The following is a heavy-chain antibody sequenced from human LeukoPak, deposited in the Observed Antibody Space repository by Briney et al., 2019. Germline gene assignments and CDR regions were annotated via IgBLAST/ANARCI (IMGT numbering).Heavy chain of an antibody. V-gene: IGHV3-21*01. J-gene: IGHJ4*02. Sequence: GGSLRLPCAASGFTFSTHIMSWVRQSPGKGREGVSSIRSGGSHIYYADSMQGRLPISRDNAKNYLFLQMNSLRVEDTALYYCARDFRTQLDGYSPPYHFDYWRQGALVSVSS. CDR1: GFTFSTHI. CDR3: ARDFRTQLDGYSPPYHFDY. D-gene: IGHD5-24*01. CDR2: IRSGGSHI.